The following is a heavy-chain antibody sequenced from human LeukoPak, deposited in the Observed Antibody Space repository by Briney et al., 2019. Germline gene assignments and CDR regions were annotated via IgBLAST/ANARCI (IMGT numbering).Heavy chain of an antibody. J-gene: IGHJ5*02. CDR3: ARGRRWCGESRGRIYNWFDP. CDR1: GGYFSGYY. Sequence: SETLSLTCAVYGGYFSGYYWSWIRQPPGKGLEWIGEINHSGSTNYNPSLKSRVTISVDTSKNQFSLKLSSVTAADTAVYYCARGRRWCGESRGRIYNWFDPWGQGTLVTVSS. D-gene: IGHD3-10*01. CDR2: INHSGST. V-gene: IGHV4-34*01.